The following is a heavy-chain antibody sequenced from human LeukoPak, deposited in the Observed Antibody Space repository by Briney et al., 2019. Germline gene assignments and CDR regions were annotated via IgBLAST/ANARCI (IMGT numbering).Heavy chain of an antibody. V-gene: IGHV3-30*18. Sequence: GGSLRLSCSASGFTFYSYGMHWVRQVPGKGLEWVTLISSDGSETYYADSVQGRFTISRDNSKNTLFLKMNSLRAEDTAVYYCAKDRVYSSQNIDAFDIWGQGTMVTVSS. CDR3: AKDRVYSSQNIDAFDI. CDR2: ISSDGSET. J-gene: IGHJ3*02. CDR1: GFTFYSYG. D-gene: IGHD5-18*01.